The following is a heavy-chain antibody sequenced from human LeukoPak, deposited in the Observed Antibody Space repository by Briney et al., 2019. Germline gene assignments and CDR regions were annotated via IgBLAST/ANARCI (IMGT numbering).Heavy chain of an antibody. J-gene: IGHJ3*01. V-gene: IGHV4-59*01. Sequence: PSETLSLTCTVSGGSMSSYYWSWIRQPPGKGLEWIGYIYYSGSTNYNPSLKSRFTISVDTSKNQFSLKLSSGTAADTAVYYCARRRAPTQYSSFAFDFWGQGTMVTVSS. D-gene: IGHD6-6*01. CDR1: GGSMSSYY. CDR2: IYYSGST. CDR3: ARRRAPTQYSSFAFDF.